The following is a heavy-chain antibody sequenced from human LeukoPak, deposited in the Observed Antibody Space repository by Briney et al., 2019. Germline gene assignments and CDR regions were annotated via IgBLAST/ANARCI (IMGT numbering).Heavy chain of an antibody. D-gene: IGHD3-9*01. Sequence: PGGSLRLSCAASGYTFSTFGMYWVRQATGRGVDGVSFIRSDGTHEKYGDSVKGRFTISRDNSFNTVYLQENSLRAEDTAVYYCAKDPENTGYADGSSDYLGQGTLLTVSS. CDR2: IRSDGTHE. J-gene: IGHJ4*02. CDR1: GYTFSTFG. CDR3: AKDPENTGYADGSSDY. V-gene: IGHV3-30*02.